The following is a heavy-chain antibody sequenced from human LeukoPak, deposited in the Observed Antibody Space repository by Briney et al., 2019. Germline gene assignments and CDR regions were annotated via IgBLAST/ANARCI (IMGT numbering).Heavy chain of an antibody. CDR2: ISYDGSNK. CDR3: ARTNYGSAHLDY. CDR1: GFTFSSYG. Sequence: SGGSLRLSCAASGFTFSSYGMHWVRQAPGKGLEWVAVISYDGSNKYYADSVKGRFTISRDNAKNSLYLQMNSLRAEDTAVYYCARTNYGSAHLDYWGQGTLVTVSS. D-gene: IGHD3-10*01. J-gene: IGHJ4*02. V-gene: IGHV3-30*03.